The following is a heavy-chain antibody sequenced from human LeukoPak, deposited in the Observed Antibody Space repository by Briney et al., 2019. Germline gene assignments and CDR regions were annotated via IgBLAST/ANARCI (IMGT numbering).Heavy chain of an antibody. CDR2: MNPNTGNT. V-gene: IGHV1-8*03. J-gene: IGHJ3*02. CDR3: ARSLWSGYDTFDI. Sequence: ASVKVSCKASGYTFTNYDINWVRQATGQGLEWMGWMNPNTGNTGYTQKFQGRITITRNTSISTAYMELSSLRSEDTAVYYRARSLWSGYDTFDIWGQGTMVTVSS. D-gene: IGHD3-3*01. CDR1: GYTFTNYD.